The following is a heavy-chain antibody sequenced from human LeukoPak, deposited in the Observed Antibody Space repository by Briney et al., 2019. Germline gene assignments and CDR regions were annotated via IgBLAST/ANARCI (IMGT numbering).Heavy chain of an antibody. CDR2: IDWDDDK. D-gene: IGHD2-8*01. CDR3: ARQGVYYYYGMDV. J-gene: IGHJ6*02. Sequence: ESGPALANPTQTLTLTCTFSGFSLSTSGMCVSWIRQPPGKALEWLARIDWDDDKYYSTPLKTRLTISKDTSKNQVVLTMTNMDPVDTATYYCARQGVYYYYGMDVWGQGTTVTVSS. CDR1: GFSLSTSGMC. V-gene: IGHV2-70*11.